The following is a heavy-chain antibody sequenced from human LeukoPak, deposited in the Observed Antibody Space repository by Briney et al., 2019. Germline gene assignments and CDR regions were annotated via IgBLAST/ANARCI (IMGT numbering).Heavy chain of an antibody. J-gene: IGHJ6*02. V-gene: IGHV3-48*03. D-gene: IGHD2-15*01. CDR2: ISSSGSTI. Sequence: GGSLRLSCAASGFTFSSYEMNWVRQAPGKGLEWVSYISSSGSTIYYADSAKGRFTISRDNAKNSLYLQMNSLRAEDTAVYYCAGRVKYYYGMDVWGQGTTVTVSS. CDR1: GFTFSSYE. CDR3: AGRVKYYYGMDV.